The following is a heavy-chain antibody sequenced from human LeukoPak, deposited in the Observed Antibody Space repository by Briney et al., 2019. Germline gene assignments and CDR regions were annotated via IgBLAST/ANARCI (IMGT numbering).Heavy chain of an antibody. CDR1: GYTFTSYA. V-gene: IGHV7-4-1*02. Sequence: GASVKVSCKASGYTFTSYAMNWVRQAPGQGLEWMGWINTNTGNPTYAQGFTGRFVFSLDTSVSTAYLQISSLKAEDTAVYYCARDRDSGYPPHDDAFDIWGQGTMVTVSS. D-gene: IGHD3-22*01. J-gene: IGHJ3*02. CDR2: INTNTGNP. CDR3: ARDRDSGYPPHDDAFDI.